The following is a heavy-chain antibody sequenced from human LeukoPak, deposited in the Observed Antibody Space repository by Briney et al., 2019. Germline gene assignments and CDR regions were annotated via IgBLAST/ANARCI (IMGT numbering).Heavy chain of an antibody. V-gene: IGHV4-39*02. D-gene: IGHD4-17*01. CDR1: GGSIRNKSYY. CDR3: ARLLYDFGDHYIDF. J-gene: IGHJ4*02. Sequence: SETLSLTCSVSGGSIRNKSYYWAWIRQPPGKGLEWIGNIYYNGDTHTNASLKSRVTQSVETSRNRFSLKLRSATAADTAVYYCARLLYDFGDHYIDFWGQGTLVTVSS. CDR2: IYYNGDT.